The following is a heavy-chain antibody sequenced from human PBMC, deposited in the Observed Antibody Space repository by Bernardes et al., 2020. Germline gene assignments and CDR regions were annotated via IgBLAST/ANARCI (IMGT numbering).Heavy chain of an antibody. Sequence: GGSLRLSCAASGFTFSTYAMSWVRQAPGRGLEWVSGFSGSGSITYDADSVRGRLTISRDTSKNTLYLQMNSLRAEDTAVYYCAKSEDIVVLPAAAIWFDPWGQGTLVTVSS. CDR3: AKSEDIVVLPAAAIWFDP. CDR1: GFTFSTYA. V-gene: IGHV3-23*01. D-gene: IGHD2-2*01. CDR2: FSGSGSIT. J-gene: IGHJ5*02.